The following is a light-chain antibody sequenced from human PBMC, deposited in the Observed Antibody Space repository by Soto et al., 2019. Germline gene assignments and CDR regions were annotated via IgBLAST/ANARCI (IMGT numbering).Light chain of an antibody. CDR1: QSISGW. J-gene: IGKJ4*01. CDR2: DAS. V-gene: IGKV1-5*01. Sequence: DIQIAQSPSTLSASVGDRVTITSRASQSISGWLAWYQQKPGKPPKLLIYDASSLEGGVPSRFSGSGSGTEFTLTISSLQPEDFATYFCQQSYSTPLTFGGGTKVDI. CDR3: QQSYSTPLT.